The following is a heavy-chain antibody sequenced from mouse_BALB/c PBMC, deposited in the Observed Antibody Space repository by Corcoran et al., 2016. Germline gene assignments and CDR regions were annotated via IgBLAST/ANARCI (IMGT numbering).Heavy chain of an antibody. J-gene: IGHJ4*01. CDR2: IDPANGNT. CDR3: VRTAMDY. V-gene: IGHV14-3*02. CDR1: GFNIKDTY. Sequence: EVQLQQSGAELVKPGASVKLSCTASGFNIKDTYMHWVQQRPEQGLEWIGRIDPANGNTKYDPRFQGKATITADTSSNTAYLQLSSLTSEDTAVYYCVRTAMDYWSQGTSVTVSS.